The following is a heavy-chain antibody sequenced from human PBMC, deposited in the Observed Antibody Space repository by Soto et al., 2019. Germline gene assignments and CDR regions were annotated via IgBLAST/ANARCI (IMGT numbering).Heavy chain of an antibody. CDR3: AREGLSSNWLNWFDP. D-gene: IGHD6-13*01. CDR1: GFTFSSYP. Sequence: GGSLRLSCVASGFTFSSYPMNWVRQAPGKGLEWVSYISGSASTVFYADSVKGRFIISRDNVKNSLYLQMNSLRAEDTAVYYCAREGLSSNWLNWFDPWGQGTLVTVSS. CDR2: ISGSASTV. V-gene: IGHV3-48*03. J-gene: IGHJ5*02.